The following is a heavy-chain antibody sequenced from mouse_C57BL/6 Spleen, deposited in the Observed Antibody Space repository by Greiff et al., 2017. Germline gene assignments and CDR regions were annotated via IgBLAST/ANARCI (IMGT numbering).Heavy chain of an antibody. CDR2: ISSGSSTI. CDR1: GFTFSDYG. CDR3: AWDAAY. J-gene: IGHJ3*01. Sequence: EVKLMESGGGLVKPGGSLKLSCAASGFTFSDYGMHGVRQAPEKGLEWVAYISSGSSTIYYADTVKGRFTISRDNAKNTLFLQRTSLRSEDTAMYYCAWDAAYWGQGTLVTVSA. D-gene: IGHD4-1*01. V-gene: IGHV5-17*01.